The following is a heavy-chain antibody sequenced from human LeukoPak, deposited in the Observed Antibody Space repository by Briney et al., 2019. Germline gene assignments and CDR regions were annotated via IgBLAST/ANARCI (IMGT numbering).Heavy chain of an antibody. D-gene: IGHD3-22*01. J-gene: IGHJ4*02. CDR3: ARDLSYYDSSGYYDY. CDR2: INPNGGAT. Sequence: ASVKVSCKASGYTFTDYFIHWVRQAPGQGLEWMGWINPNGGATIYVQRFQGRVTLTRDTSISTAYMELSRLRSDDTAVYYCARDLSYYDSSGYYDYWGQGTLVTVSS. CDR1: GYTFTDYF. V-gene: IGHV1-2*02.